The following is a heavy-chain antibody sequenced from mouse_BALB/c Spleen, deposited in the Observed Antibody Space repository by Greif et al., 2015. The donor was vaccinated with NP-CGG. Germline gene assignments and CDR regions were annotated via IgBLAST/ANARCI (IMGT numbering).Heavy chain of an antibody. CDR3: ARKITGSFDY. CDR1: GYAFTNYF. D-gene: IGHD4-1*01. V-gene: IGHV1-54*03. CDR2: INPGSANT. J-gene: IGHJ2*01. Sequence: LVESGAELVRPGTSVKVSCKASGYAFTNYFIEWIKQRPGQGLEWIRVINPGSANTNYNEKFKDKATLTADKSSSTAYMQLSSLTSDDSAVYFCARKITGSFDYWGQGTTLTVSS.